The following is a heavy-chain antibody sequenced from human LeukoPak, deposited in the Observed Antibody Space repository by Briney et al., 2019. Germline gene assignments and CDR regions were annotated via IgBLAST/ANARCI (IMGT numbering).Heavy chain of an antibody. V-gene: IGHV3-66*01. CDR1: GFTVSSNY. Sequence: GGSLRLSCAASGFTVSSNYMSWVRQAPGKGLEWASVIYSGGSTYYADSVKGRFTISRDNSKNTLYLQMNSLRAEDTAVYYCVRAPPTLYKIWVLGWFDPWGQGTLVTVSS. CDR3: VRAPPTLYKIWVLGWFDP. J-gene: IGHJ5*02. D-gene: IGHD3-10*01. CDR2: IYSGGST.